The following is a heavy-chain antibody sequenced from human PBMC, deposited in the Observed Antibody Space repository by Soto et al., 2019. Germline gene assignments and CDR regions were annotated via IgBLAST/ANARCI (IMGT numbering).Heavy chain of an antibody. V-gene: IGHV4-34*01. Sequence: PETPSLTCNVCGDSMSGYSWRSICQPPGKVLHCIDDLNHSGSTNYNPSLKSRVTISVDTSKTQFSLKLSSVTAADTAVHYCARGKAAAGTWKGLDGMDVWGQGSTDTVTS. CDR2: LNHSGST. CDR1: GDSMSGYS. J-gene: IGHJ6*02. D-gene: IGHD6-13*01. CDR3: ARGKAAAGTWKGLDGMDV.